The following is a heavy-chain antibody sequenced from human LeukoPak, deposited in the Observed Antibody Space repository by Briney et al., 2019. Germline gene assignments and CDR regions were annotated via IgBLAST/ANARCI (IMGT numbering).Heavy chain of an antibody. J-gene: IGHJ4*02. V-gene: IGHV1-2*02. D-gene: IGHD3-22*01. Sequence: ASVKVSCKASGYTFTGYYMHWVRQAPGQGLELMGGINPNSGGTNYAQKFQGRVTMTRDTSISTAYMELSRLRSDDTAVYYCARVGYYYDSSGYYNFDYWGQGTLVTVSS. CDR2: INPNSGGT. CDR1: GYTFTGYY. CDR3: ARVGYYYDSSGYYNFDY.